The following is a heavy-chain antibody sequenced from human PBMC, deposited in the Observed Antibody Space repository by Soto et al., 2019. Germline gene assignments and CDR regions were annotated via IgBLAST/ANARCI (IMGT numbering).Heavy chain of an antibody. CDR1: GFTFSSHG. D-gene: IGHD1-7*01. Sequence: GGSLRLSCAASGFTFSSHGMHWVRQAPGKGLEWVAGVSSDGSDKDYADSVKGRFTISRDNSKNTLYLQMSSLRVEDTSLYYCVRGTGNNWNYVCFGTWGQGTLVTVSS. V-gene: IGHV3-30*03. J-gene: IGHJ5*02. CDR2: VSSDGSDK. CDR3: VRGTGNNWNYVCFGT.